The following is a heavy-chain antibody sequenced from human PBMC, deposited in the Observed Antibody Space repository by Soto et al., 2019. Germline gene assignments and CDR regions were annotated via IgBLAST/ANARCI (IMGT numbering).Heavy chain of an antibody. CDR3: AKDPVRNDFSSGYSVTGKHYGMDV. Sequence: PGGSLRLSCAASEFTFSNFAMHWVRQAPGKGLEWVSAISGSGGSTYYADSVKGRFTISRDNSKKTLYLQMNSLRAEDTAVYYCAKDPVRNDFSSGYSVTGKHYGMDVWGQGTTVTVSS. D-gene: IGHD3-3*01. J-gene: IGHJ6*02. V-gene: IGHV3-23*01. CDR1: EFTFSNFA. CDR2: ISGSGGST.